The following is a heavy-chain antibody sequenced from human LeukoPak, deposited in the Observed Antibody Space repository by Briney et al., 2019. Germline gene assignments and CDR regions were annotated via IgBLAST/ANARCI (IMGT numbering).Heavy chain of an antibody. J-gene: IGHJ3*02. D-gene: IGHD6-19*01. CDR2: ISGSGGST. Sequence: GGSLRLSCAASGFTFSSYAMSWVRQAPGKGLEWVSAISGSGGSTYYADSVKGRFTISRDNSKNTLYLQMNSLRAEDTAVYYCAKTTEHSSGWFLWDAFDIWGQGTMVTVYS. CDR3: AKTTEHSSGWFLWDAFDI. V-gene: IGHV3-23*01. CDR1: GFTFSSYA.